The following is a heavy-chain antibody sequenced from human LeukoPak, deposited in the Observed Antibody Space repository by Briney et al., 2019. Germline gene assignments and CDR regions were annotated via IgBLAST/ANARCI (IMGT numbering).Heavy chain of an antibody. V-gene: IGHV4-31*03. CDR3: ARSSRGLLDY. J-gene: IGHJ4*02. D-gene: IGHD3-10*01. CDR2: IYYSGST. Sequence: SQTLSLTCTVSGFSISSGGYYWSWIRQHPGKGLEWIRYIYYSGSTYYNPSLKSRVTISVDTSKNQFSLKLSSATAADTAVYYCARSSRGLLDYWGPGTLVTVSS. CDR1: GFSISSGGYY.